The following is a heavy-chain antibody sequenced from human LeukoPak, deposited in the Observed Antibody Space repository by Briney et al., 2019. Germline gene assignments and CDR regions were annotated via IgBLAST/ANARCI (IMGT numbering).Heavy chain of an antibody. J-gene: IGHJ4*02. V-gene: IGHV3-21*01. CDR1: GLTFNSYS. CDR2: INSSSAFI. Sequence: GGSLRLSCAASGLTFNSYSMNWVRQAPGKGLEWVSSINSSSAFIYYADSVKGRFTISRDNAQNSVYLHLNSLRAEDTAVYYCAGGSGRNSYYFDCWGQGTLVTVSS. D-gene: IGHD4-23*01. CDR3: AGGSGRNSYYFDC.